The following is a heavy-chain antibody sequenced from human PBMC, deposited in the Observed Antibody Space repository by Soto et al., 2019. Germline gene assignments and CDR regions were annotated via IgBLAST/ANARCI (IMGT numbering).Heavy chain of an antibody. D-gene: IGHD2-2*01. J-gene: IGHJ6*02. CDR1: GFTFSTYS. CDR2: LSSSGTYI. Sequence: GSLRLSCAASGFTFSTYSMNWVRQAPGKGLEWVSSLSSSGTYIHYADSLKGRFTISRDNAKNSLYLQMISLRAEDTAVYYCARDPSDCSSTSCWGYYALDVWGQGTTVTVSS. V-gene: IGHV3-21*01. CDR3: ARDPSDCSSTSCWGYYALDV.